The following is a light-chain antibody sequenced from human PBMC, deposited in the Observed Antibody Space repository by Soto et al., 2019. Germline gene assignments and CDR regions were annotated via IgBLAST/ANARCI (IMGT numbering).Light chain of an antibody. V-gene: IGKV1-5*03. CDR2: KAS. CDR1: QSISVW. CDR3: QQYNSYSPT. J-gene: IGKJ1*01. Sequence: DIQMTQSPSTLSASVGDRVTITCRASQSISVWLAWYQQKAGKAPNLLIYKASRLESGVPSRFSGSGSETEFTLTISGLQPGDRETSYCQQYNSYSPTFGQGTKVDIK.